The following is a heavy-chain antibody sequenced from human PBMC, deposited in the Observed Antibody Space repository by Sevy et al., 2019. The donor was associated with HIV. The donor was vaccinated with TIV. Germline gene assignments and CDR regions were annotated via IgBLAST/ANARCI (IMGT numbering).Heavy chain of an antibody. CDR1: GFSFQYS. CDR2: ISSSSNYI. D-gene: IGHD3-3*01. Sequence: GGSLRLSCRVSGFSFQYSMNWVRQAPGKGLEWVSSISSSSNYIYYADSLKGRFTISRDNSKNTLYLQMNSLRAEDTAVYYCAKDASYYDFWSGIDYWGQGTLVTVSS. V-gene: IGHV3-21*01. J-gene: IGHJ4*02. CDR3: AKDASYYDFWSGIDY.